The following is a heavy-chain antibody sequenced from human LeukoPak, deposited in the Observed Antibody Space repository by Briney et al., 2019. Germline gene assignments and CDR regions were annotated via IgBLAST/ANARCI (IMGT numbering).Heavy chain of an antibody. Sequence: GGSLRLSCAASGFTVSSNYMSWVRQAPGKGLEWVSVIYSGGSTYYADSVKGRFTISRDNSKNTLYLQMNSLRAEDTAVYYCARGSSSWYSPSVDYWGQGTLVTVSS. CDR2: IYSGGST. CDR3: ARGSSSWYSPSVDY. D-gene: IGHD6-13*01. V-gene: IGHV3-53*01. J-gene: IGHJ4*02. CDR1: GFTVSSNY.